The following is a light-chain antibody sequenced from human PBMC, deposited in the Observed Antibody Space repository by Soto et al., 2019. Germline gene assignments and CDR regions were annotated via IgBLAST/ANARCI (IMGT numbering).Light chain of an antibody. CDR3: QQYGSSPPIT. CDR2: DAS. J-gene: IGKJ5*01. V-gene: IGKV3-20*01. Sequence: DIVFTQSPGALSLSPGERATLSFRARQGLNSSYLAWYQQKPGQAPRLLIYDASSRATGIPDRFSGSGSGTDFTLTISRLEPEDSAVYYCQQYGSSPPITFGQGTRLEIK. CDR1: QGLNSSY.